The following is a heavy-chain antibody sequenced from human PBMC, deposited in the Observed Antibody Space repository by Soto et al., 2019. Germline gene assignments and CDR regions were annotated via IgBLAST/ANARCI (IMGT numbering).Heavy chain of an antibody. V-gene: IGHV1-18*01. Sequence: AAVKVSCTSSGYTFTSYGISWVRQAPGQGLEWMGWISAYNGNTNYAQKLQGRVTMTTDTSTSTAYMELRSLRSDDTAVYYCAREGNWQPLAHYYYYYGMDAWGKGTKVTVS. CDR2: ISAYNGNT. J-gene: IGHJ6*04. D-gene: IGHD6-13*01. CDR1: GYTFTSYG. CDR3: AREGNWQPLAHYYYYYGMDA.